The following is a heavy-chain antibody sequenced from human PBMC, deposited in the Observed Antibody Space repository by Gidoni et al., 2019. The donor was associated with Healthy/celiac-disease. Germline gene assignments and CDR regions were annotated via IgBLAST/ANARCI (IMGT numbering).Heavy chain of an antibody. CDR3: ARLPITMVRGVKDMDV. CDR2: IYYSGST. V-gene: IGHV4-59*08. J-gene: IGHJ6*02. CDR1: GGSISSYY. D-gene: IGHD3-10*01. Sequence: QVQLQESGPGLVKPSETLSLNCTVSGGSISSYYWSWIRQPPGKGLEWIGYIYYSGSTNYNPSLKSRVTISVDTSKNQFSLKLSSVTAADTAVYYCARLPITMVRGVKDMDVWGQGTTVTVSS.